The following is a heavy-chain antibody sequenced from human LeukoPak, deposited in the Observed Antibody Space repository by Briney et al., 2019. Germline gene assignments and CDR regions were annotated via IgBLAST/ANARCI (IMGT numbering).Heavy chain of an antibody. D-gene: IGHD3-10*01. Sequence: GGSLRLSCAASGFTFSRFWMHWVRQVPGKELVWVARIDTDGSTTEYADSVKGRFTISRDNSKNTLYLQMNSLRAEDTAVYYCAKSMVRGIIILDFDYWGQGTLVTVSS. CDR3: AKSMVRGIIILDFDY. CDR2: IDTDGSTT. J-gene: IGHJ4*02. V-gene: IGHV3-74*03. CDR1: GFTFSRFW.